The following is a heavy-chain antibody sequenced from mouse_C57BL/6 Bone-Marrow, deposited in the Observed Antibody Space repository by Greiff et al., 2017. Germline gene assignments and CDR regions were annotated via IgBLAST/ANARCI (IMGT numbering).Heavy chain of an antibody. CDR3: ARHPYRGYFDY. J-gene: IGHJ2*01. D-gene: IGHD2-10*01. CDR2: ISSGGSYT. V-gene: IGHV5-6*02. CDR1: GFTFSSYG. Sequence: DVKLVESGGDLVKPGGSLKLSCAASGFTFSSYGMSWVRQTPDTRLEWVATISSGGSYTYYPDSVKGRFTISRDNAKNTLYLQMSSLKSEDTAMYYCARHPYRGYFDYWGQGTTLTVDS.